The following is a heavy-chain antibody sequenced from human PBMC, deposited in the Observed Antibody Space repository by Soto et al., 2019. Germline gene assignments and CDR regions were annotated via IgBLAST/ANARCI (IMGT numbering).Heavy chain of an antibody. CDR1: GGSISSGGYY. J-gene: IGHJ6*02. V-gene: IGHV4-31*03. Sequence: PSETLSLTCTVSGGSISSGGYYWSWIRQHPGKGLEWIGYIYYSGSTYYNPSLKSRVTISVDTSKNQFSLKLSSVTAADTAVYCCARDLQYSRLFYGMDVWGQGTLVTVSS. CDR2: IYYSGST. CDR3: ARDLQYSRLFYGMDV. D-gene: IGHD6-13*01.